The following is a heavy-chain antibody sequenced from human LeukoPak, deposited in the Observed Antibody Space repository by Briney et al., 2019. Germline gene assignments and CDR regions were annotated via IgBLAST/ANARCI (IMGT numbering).Heavy chain of an antibody. V-gene: IGHV3-21*01. CDR3: AKDRPNEYCSSTSCYGPHDY. J-gene: IGHJ4*02. Sequence: GGSLRLSCAASGFTFSSYSMNWVRQAPGKGLEWVSSISSSSSYIYYADSVKGRFTISRDNAKNSLYLQMYSLRAEDTAVYYCAKDRPNEYCSSTSCYGPHDYWGQGTLVTVSS. D-gene: IGHD2-2*01. CDR1: GFTFSSYS. CDR2: ISSSSSYI.